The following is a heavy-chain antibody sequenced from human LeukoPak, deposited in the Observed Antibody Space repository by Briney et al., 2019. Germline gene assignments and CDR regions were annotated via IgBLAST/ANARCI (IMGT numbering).Heavy chain of an antibody. Sequence: GGFLRLSCAASGFTFDDYAMHWVRQAPGKGLEWVSGISWNSGSIGYADSVKGRFTISRDNSKNTLYLQMNSLRAEDTAVYYCARVMVRGLNGMDVWGQGTTVTVSS. CDR3: ARVMVRGLNGMDV. J-gene: IGHJ6*02. V-gene: IGHV3-9*01. CDR2: ISWNSGSI. CDR1: GFTFDDYA. D-gene: IGHD3-10*01.